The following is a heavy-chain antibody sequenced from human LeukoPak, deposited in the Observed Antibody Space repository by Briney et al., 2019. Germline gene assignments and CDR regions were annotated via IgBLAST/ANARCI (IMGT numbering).Heavy chain of an antibody. J-gene: IGHJ6*02. D-gene: IGHD4-11*01. CDR3: ARLLYDYSNYGMDV. Sequence: PSETLSLTCTVSGGSISSYYWSWIRQPAGKGLEWIGRIYTSGSTNYNPSLKSRVTMSVDTSKNQFSLKLSSVTAADTAVYYCARLLYDYSNYGMDVWGQGTTVTVSS. CDR1: GGSISSYY. V-gene: IGHV4-4*07. CDR2: IYTSGST.